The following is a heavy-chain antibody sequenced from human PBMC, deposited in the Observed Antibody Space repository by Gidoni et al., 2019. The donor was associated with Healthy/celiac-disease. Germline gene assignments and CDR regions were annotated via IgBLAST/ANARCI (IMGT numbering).Heavy chain of an antibody. CDR1: GGSISSGGYS. D-gene: IGHD4-17*01. CDR2: IYYSGST. Sequence: QVQLQESGPGLVKPSQTLSLTCTVSGGSISSGGYSWSWIRQHPGKGLEWIGYIYYSGSTYYNPSLKSRVTISVDTSKNQFSLKLSSVTAADTAVYYCARSITVTTLRPGTGYFQHWGQGTLVTVSS. V-gene: IGHV4-31*03. CDR3: ARSITVTTLRPGTGYFQH. J-gene: IGHJ1*01.